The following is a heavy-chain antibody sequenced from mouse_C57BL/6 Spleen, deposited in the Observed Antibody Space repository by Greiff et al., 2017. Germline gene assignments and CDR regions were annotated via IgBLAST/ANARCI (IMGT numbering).Heavy chain of an antibody. V-gene: IGHV1-64*01. CDR3: AREFGGGSSYCFDY. CDR1: GYTFTSYW. CDR2: IHPNSGST. J-gene: IGHJ2*01. D-gene: IGHD1-1*01. Sequence: QVQLQQPGAELVKPGASVKLSCKASGYTFTSYWMHWVKQRPGQGLEWIGLIHPNSGSTNYNEKFKSKATLAVCTSSSTAYMQLSSLTSEDSAVYDCAREFGGGSSYCFDYWGQGTTLTVSS.